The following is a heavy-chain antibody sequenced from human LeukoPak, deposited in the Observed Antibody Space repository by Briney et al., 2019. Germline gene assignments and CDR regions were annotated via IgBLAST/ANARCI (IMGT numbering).Heavy chain of an antibody. CDR2: INAGNGNT. CDR3: AREDQWLVRYGMDV. D-gene: IGHD6-19*01. J-gene: IGHJ6*02. V-gene: IGHV1-3*01. CDR1: GYTFTSYA. Sequence: ASVKVSCKASGYTFTSYAMHWVRQAPGQRLEWMGWINAGNGNTKYSQKFQGRVTITRDTSASTACMELSSLRSEDTAVYYCAREDQWLVRYGMDVWGQGTTVTVSS.